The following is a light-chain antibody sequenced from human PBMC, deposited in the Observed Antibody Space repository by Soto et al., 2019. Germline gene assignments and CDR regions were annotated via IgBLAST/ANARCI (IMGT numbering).Light chain of an antibody. CDR3: QRYDISPFP. V-gene: IGKV3-20*01. CDR1: QSVSSTY. CDR2: GAS. J-gene: IGKJ2*01. Sequence: EIVLTQSPGTLSLSPGERATLSCRASQSVSSTYLAWYQQKPGQAPRLLIYGASSRATGIPDRFSGSGSGTYFTITISRLEPEDLAVYYCQRYDISPFPFGQGTKLEIK.